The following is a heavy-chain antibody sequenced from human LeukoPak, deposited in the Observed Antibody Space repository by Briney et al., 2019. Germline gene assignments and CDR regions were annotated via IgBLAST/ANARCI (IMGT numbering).Heavy chain of an antibody. CDR2: ISGSGDNT. Sequence: GGSLRLSXAASGFTFSSYAMNWVRQAPGKGLEWVSAISGSGDNTYYADSVKGRFTISRDNSKNTLYLQMDSLRAEDTAVYYCAKERYSSGWYAYMDVWGKGTTVTVSS. CDR1: GFTFSSYA. CDR3: AKERYSSGWYAYMDV. V-gene: IGHV3-23*01. D-gene: IGHD6-19*01. J-gene: IGHJ6*04.